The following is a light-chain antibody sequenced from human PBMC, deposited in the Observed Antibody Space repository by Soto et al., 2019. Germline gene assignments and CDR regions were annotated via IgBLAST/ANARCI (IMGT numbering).Light chain of an antibody. CDR2: GAS. CDR1: QTISGNH. J-gene: IGKJ1*01. Sequence: EIVLTQSPGTLSLSPGDRATLSCRARQTISGNHLPWYQQKPGQAPRVLLYGASTRATGIPDRFSGSGSGTDFTLTISRLEPEDFAVYYCQHYCVSPWTFGQGTKVEIK. CDR3: QHYCVSPWT. V-gene: IGKV3-20*01.